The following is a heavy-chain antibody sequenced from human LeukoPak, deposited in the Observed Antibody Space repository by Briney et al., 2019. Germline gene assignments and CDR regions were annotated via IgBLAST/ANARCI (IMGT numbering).Heavy chain of an antibody. CDR1: GFTFSSYA. V-gene: IGHV3-23*01. CDR3: AKDSSGSYYFDY. J-gene: IGHJ4*02. CDR2: ISGSGGST. D-gene: IGHD1-26*01. Sequence: GGSLRLSCAASGFTFSSYAMSWVRQAPGKGLEWVSAISGSGGSTYYADSVKGRFTISRDNSKNTLYLQMNSLRAEDTAVYCCAKDSSGSYYFDYWGQGTLVTVSS.